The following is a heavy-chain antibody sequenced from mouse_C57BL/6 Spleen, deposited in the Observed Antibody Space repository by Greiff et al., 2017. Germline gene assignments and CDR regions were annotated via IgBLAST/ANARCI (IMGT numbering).Heavy chain of an antibody. D-gene: IGHD2-1*01. Sequence: QVQLQQSGAELVKPGASVKLSCKASGYTFTSYWMQWVKQRPGQGLEWIGEIDPSDSYTNYNQKFKGKATLTVDTSPSTAYMQLSSLTSEDSAVYYCARPPLYGTYYFDYWGQGTTLTVSS. CDR2: IDPSDSYT. CDR1: GYTFTSYW. CDR3: ARPPLYGTYYFDY. J-gene: IGHJ2*01. V-gene: IGHV1-50*01.